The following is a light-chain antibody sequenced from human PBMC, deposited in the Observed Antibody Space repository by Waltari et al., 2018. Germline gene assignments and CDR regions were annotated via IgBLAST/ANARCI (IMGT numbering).Light chain of an antibody. CDR2: SAS. Sequence: EIVMTQSPVTLSVSPGERATLSCRASQSVSTNLAWYRQRPCQAPRLLMYSASTRASGLPARFSGSGSGTEFTLTISSLHSEDFAVYYCQQYNDWPRTFGQGTKLEI. CDR3: QQYNDWPRT. CDR1: QSVSTN. J-gene: IGKJ2*01. V-gene: IGKV3-15*01.